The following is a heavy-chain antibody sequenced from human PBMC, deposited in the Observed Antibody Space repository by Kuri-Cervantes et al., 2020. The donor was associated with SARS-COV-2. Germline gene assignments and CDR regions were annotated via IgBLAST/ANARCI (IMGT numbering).Heavy chain of an antibody. Sequence: ASVKVSCKASGYTFTSYYMHWVRQAPGQGLEWMGIINPSGGSTSYAQKFQGRVTMTRDTSTSTVYMELSSLRSDDMAVYYCALGYWGSGHPRYYYYMDVWGKGTTVTVSS. V-gene: IGHV1-46*01. CDR1: GYTFTSYY. J-gene: IGHJ6*03. D-gene: IGHD2-15*01. CDR3: ALGYWGSGHPRYYYYMDV. CDR2: INPSGGST.